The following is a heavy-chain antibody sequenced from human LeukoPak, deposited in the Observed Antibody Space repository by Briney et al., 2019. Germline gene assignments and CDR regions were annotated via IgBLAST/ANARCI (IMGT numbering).Heavy chain of an antibody. V-gene: IGHV3-9*01. Sequence: GGSLRLSCAASGFTFDDYAMHWVRQAPGKGLEWVSGISWNSGSIGYADSVKGRFTISRDNAKNSLYLQMNSLRAEDTALYYCAIDKAMIVQGYFQHWGQGTLVTVSS. D-gene: IGHD5-12*01. J-gene: IGHJ1*01. CDR1: GFTFDDYA. CDR3: AIDKAMIVQGYFQH. CDR2: ISWNSGSI.